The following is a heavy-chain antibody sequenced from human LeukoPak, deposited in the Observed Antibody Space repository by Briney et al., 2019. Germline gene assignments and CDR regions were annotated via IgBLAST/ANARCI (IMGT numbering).Heavy chain of an antibody. D-gene: IGHD6-13*01. V-gene: IGHV3-33*06. CDR3: AKVPDSSSWLSH. CDR1: GFTFSSYG. J-gene: IGHJ4*02. CDR2: IWYDGSNK. Sequence: GGSLRLSCAASGFTFSSYGMHWVRQAPGKGLEWVAVIWYDGSNKYYADSVKGRFTISGDNSKNTLYLQMNSLRAEDTAVYYCAKVPDSSSWLSHWGQGTLATVSS.